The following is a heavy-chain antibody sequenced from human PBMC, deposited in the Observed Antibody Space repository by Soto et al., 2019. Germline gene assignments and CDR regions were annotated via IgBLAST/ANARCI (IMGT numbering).Heavy chain of an antibody. D-gene: IGHD6-13*01. Sequence: SETLSLTCTVSGGSISSYYWSWIRQPPGKGLEWIGYIYYSGSTNYNPSLKSRVTISVDTSKNQFSLKLSSVTAADTAVYYCARHYSSSLKWFDPWGQGTLVTV. CDR1: GGSISSYY. V-gene: IGHV4-59*01. CDR2: IYYSGST. J-gene: IGHJ5*02. CDR3: ARHYSSSLKWFDP.